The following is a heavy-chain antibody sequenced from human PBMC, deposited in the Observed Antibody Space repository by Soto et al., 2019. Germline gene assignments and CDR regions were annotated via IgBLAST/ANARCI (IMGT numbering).Heavy chain of an antibody. V-gene: IGHV3-21*06. D-gene: IGHD3-22*01. Sequence: PGGSLRLSCAAYGFTLTTYSMNWVRQAPGKGLQWVSSISTNINYIYYADSVKGRFTISRDNAKNFLYLQMNSLRAEDTAVYYCARGTADYYDSSGFFDYWGQGALVTVFS. CDR1: GFTLTTYS. CDR3: ARGTADYYDSSGFFDY. J-gene: IGHJ4*02. CDR2: ISTNINYI.